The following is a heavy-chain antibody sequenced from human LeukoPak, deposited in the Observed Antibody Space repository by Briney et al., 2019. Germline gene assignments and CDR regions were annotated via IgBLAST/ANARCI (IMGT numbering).Heavy chain of an antibody. CDR3: ARDDYGDYSSPFQH. V-gene: IGHV4-30-4*07. CDR2: IYNSGST. D-gene: IGHD4-17*01. Sequence: TLSLTCAVSGDSISSGDYSWSWIRQPPGKGLEWIGYIYNSGSTKYNPSLKSRVTISVDTSKNQFSLKLSSVTAADTAVYFCARDDYGDYSSPFQHWGLGTLVTVSS. J-gene: IGHJ1*01. CDR1: GDSISSGDYS.